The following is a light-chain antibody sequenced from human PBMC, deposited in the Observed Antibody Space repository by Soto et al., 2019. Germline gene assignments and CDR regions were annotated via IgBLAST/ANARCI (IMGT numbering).Light chain of an antibody. Sequence: QSALTQPASMSGSPGQSITISRSGTRSDIGSYNYVAWYQQFPGKTPKILIYGVSNRPSGVSSRFSGSKSGNTASLTISGLQAEDEADYYCISYTGSSTSYVFGSGTKVTVL. CDR3: ISYTGSSTSYV. V-gene: IGLV2-14*01. CDR2: GVS. J-gene: IGLJ1*01. CDR1: RSDIGSYNY.